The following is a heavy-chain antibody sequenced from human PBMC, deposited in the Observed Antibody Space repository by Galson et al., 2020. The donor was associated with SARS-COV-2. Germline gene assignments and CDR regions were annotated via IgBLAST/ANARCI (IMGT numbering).Heavy chain of an antibody. CDR3: GRRQGGYDNKWDGGSFDY. V-gene: IGHV2-5*02. CDR1: GFSFTTSGVS. Sequence: KMSGPTLVKPTQTLTLTCTFSGFSFTTSGVSVGWLRQPPGEALEWLALIYRDDDKYYNPSLKTRLTIAKDTSKNQVVLTMTNMDPVDSATYYCGRRQGGYDNKWDGGSFDYWGQGILVTVSS. D-gene: IGHD1-26*01. J-gene: IGHJ4*02. CDR2: IYRDDDK.